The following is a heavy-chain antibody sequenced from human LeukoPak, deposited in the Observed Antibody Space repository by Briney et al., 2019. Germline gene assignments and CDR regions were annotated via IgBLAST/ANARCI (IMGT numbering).Heavy chain of an antibody. CDR3: ARSQTYYDILTGYYPGKLDY. CDR1: GGSISSYY. J-gene: IGHJ4*02. D-gene: IGHD3-9*01. CDR2: IYYSGST. Sequence: SETLSLTCTVSGGSISSYYWSWIWRPPGKGLEWIGYIYYSGSTNYNPSLKSRVTISVDTSKNQFSLKLSSVTAADTAVYYCARSQTYYDILTGYYPGKLDYWGQGTLVTVSS. V-gene: IGHV4-59*01.